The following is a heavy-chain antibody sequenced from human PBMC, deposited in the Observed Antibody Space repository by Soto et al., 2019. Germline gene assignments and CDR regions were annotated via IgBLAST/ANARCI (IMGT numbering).Heavy chain of an antibody. CDR2: IYPGDSDT. V-gene: IGHV5-51*01. D-gene: IGHD4-4*01. CDR1: GYTFTDYW. Sequence: KVSCKASGYTFTDYWIIWVRQIPGKGPEWMGIIYPGDSDTRYSPSFRGQVTMSADTSVNTAYLQWTSLKAPDTAMYYCATRAWGLQPDFWGQGTRVTVSS. J-gene: IGHJ4*02. CDR3: ATRAWGLQPDF.